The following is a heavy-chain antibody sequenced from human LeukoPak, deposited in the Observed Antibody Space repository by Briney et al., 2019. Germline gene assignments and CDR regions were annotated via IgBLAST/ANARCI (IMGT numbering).Heavy chain of an antibody. Sequence: PGGSLRLSCAASGFTFSSHAMSWVRQAPGKGLEWASVIYSGGSTYYADSVKGRFTISRDNSKNTLYLQMNSLTAEDTAVYYCARDRAAAGDDYWGQGTLVTVSS. J-gene: IGHJ4*02. CDR3: ARDRAAAGDDY. D-gene: IGHD6-13*01. CDR2: IYSGGST. V-gene: IGHV3-66*01. CDR1: GFTFSSHA.